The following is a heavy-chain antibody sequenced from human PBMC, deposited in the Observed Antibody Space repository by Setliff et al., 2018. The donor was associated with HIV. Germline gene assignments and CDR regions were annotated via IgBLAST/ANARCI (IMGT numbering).Heavy chain of an antibody. CDR1: GDIFSSYA. CDR2: FDPQDDET. Sequence: ASVKVSCKASGDIFSSYAISWVRQAPGKGLEWIGSFDPQDDETIYAQNFQGRVTMTADTSTSTAYMELSSLTSEDTAVYYCARGDYYDSSGIFNDAFDIWGQGTMVTVSS. J-gene: IGHJ3*02. D-gene: IGHD3-22*01. CDR3: ARGDYYDSSGIFNDAFDI. V-gene: IGHV1-24*01.